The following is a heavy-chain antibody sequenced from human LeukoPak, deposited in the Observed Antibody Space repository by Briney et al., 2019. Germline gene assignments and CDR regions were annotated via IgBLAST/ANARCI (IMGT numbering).Heavy chain of an antibody. V-gene: IGHV1-2*02. Sequence: ASVKVSCKASGYTFTGYYMHWVRQAPGQGLEWMGWINPNSGGTNYAQKFQGRVTMTRDTSISTAYMELSRLRSDDTAVYYCARDRGSYWRDFDYWGQGTLVTVSS. CDR2: INPNSGGT. CDR1: GYTFTGYY. CDR3: ARDRGSYWRDFDY. J-gene: IGHJ4*02. D-gene: IGHD1-26*01.